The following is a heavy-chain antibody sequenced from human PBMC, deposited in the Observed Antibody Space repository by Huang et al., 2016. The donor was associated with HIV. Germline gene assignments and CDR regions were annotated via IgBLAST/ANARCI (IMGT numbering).Heavy chain of an antibody. V-gene: IGHV1-8*01. D-gene: IGHD6-19*01. CDR1: GYIFSNYD. CDR3: ARLTSGWYQDY. Sequence: QVQLVQSGPEVKKPGASVKVSCQTSGYIFSNYDINWVRQAPGQGLQWMGWLNPNSGKTAYGQNFQGRVTLTRSTSTGAAYMLLNSLTSQDTAVYYCARLTSGWYQDYWGQGTLVTVSS. J-gene: IGHJ4*02. CDR2: LNPNSGKT.